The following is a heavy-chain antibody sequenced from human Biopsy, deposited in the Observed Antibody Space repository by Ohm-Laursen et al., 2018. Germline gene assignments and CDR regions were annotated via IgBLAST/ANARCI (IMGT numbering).Heavy chain of an antibody. CDR2: IDWDDAK. J-gene: IGHJ6*02. D-gene: IGHD2-2*02. Sequence: TQTLTLTCTLLGFSLNSRGMSVTWIRQPPGKALEWLARIDWDDAKFYSESLKTRLTISKGTSENHVVLTLSDVAPVDTATYYCARIPILVVPAAIVYRHRRHLQGLDVWGQGTTVIVSS. CDR3: ARIPILVVPAAIVYRHRRHLQGLDV. V-gene: IGHV2-70*16. CDR1: GFSLNSRGMS.